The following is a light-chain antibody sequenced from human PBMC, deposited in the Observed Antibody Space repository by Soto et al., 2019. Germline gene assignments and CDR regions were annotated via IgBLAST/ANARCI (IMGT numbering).Light chain of an antibody. CDR1: EDINNN. Sequence: DIQMTQSPSSLSASVGDRVTITCQASEDINNNLNWYQQKPVEAPKLLISDASNLETGVPSRFSGGGSVTHFTFTISSLQPEDIATYYCQHFHNLPVTFGGGTKVEMK. CDR3: QHFHNLPVT. V-gene: IGKV1-33*01. CDR2: DAS. J-gene: IGKJ4*01.